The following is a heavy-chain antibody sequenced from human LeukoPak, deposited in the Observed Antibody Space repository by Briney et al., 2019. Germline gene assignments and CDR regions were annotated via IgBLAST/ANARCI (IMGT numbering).Heavy chain of an antibody. CDR2: ISGSGGST. Sequence: GGSLRLSCAASGFTFSSYAMSWVRQAPGKGLEWVSAISGSGGSTYYADSVKGRFTISRDNSKNTLYLQMNSLRAEDTAVYYCAKDPGLLWFGELSFDYWGQGTLVTVSS. D-gene: IGHD3-10*01. CDR1: GFTFSSYA. J-gene: IGHJ4*02. CDR3: AKDPGLLWFGELSFDY. V-gene: IGHV3-23*01.